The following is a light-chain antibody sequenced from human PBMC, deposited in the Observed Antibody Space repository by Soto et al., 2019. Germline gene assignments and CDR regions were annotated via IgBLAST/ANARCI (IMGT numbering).Light chain of an antibody. CDR3: SLCAGSNNLV. CDR1: SSDVGGYNY. CDR2: EVS. Sequence: QSALTQPPSASGSPGQSVTISCTGTSSDVGGYNYVSWYQQVPGKAPKLMIYEVSERPSGVPDRFSGSKSGNTASLTVSGLQAEDEAHYYCSLCAGSNNLVFGGGTQLTVL. J-gene: IGLJ3*02. V-gene: IGLV2-8*01.